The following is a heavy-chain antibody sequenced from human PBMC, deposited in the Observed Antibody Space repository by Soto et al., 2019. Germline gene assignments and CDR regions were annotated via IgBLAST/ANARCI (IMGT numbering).Heavy chain of an antibody. Sequence: GCLRLACSVSGFTFSSYGIHWVRQAAGKGLEWVALISYDGGNEKYTESVKDRFTISRDDSHNVAYLQMSSLRTEDTAMYYCAKDRYSGTYPTDFDYWGQGSLVTVSS. CDR3: AKDRYSGTYPTDFDY. CDR1: GFTFSSYG. J-gene: IGHJ4*02. CDR2: ISYDGGNE. V-gene: IGHV3-30*18. D-gene: IGHD1-26*01.